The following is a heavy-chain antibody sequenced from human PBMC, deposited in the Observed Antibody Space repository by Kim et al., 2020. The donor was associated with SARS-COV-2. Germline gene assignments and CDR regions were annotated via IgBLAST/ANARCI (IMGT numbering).Heavy chain of an antibody. CDR1: GGTFSSYA. CDR2: IIPIFGTA. Sequence: SVKVSCKASGGTFSSYAISWVRQAPGQGLEWMGGIIPIFGTANYAQKFQGRVTITADESTSTAYMELSSLRSEDTAVYYCARDPVAAALTSLDYWGQGTLVTVSS. CDR3: ARDPVAAALTSLDY. J-gene: IGHJ4*02. D-gene: IGHD6-13*01. V-gene: IGHV1-69*13.